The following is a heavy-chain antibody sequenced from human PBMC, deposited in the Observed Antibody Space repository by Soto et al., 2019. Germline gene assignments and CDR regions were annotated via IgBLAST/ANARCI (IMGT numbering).Heavy chain of an antibody. CDR2: ISGSGTST. CDR3: AKRGALQLATYFDY. D-gene: IGHD6-13*01. Sequence: GGSLRLSCAASGFTFTSYALTWVRQAPGKGLEWVSAISGSGTSTYYADSVKGRFTISRDNSKNTLYLQMNSLGAEDTAVYYCAKRGALQLATYFDYWGQGILVTVSS. V-gene: IGHV3-23*01. J-gene: IGHJ4*02. CDR1: GFTFTSYA.